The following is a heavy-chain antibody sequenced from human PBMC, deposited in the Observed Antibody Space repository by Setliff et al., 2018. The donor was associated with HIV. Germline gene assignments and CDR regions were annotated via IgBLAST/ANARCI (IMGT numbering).Heavy chain of an antibody. V-gene: IGHV1-3*01. Sequence: ASVKVSCKASGYTFTSYAMHWVRQAPGQRLEWMGWINPGNGNTKYSQKFQGRVTITWDTSATTAYMELSSLRSEDTAVYYCAREHSTTWPYFDFWGQGTLVTVSS. D-gene: IGHD6-13*01. J-gene: IGHJ4*02. CDR1: GYTFTSYA. CDR2: INPGNGNT. CDR3: AREHSTTWPYFDF.